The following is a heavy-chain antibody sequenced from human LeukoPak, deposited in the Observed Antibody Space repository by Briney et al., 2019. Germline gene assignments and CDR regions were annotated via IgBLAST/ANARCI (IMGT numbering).Heavy chain of an antibody. J-gene: IGHJ4*02. Sequence: GGSLRLSCAASGFTFSSYWMNWVRQAPGKGLVWVSRIASDGSSSTYADSVKGRFSISRDNAKSTLYLQMNSLRVEDTAVHYCARGRPHGNDYWGQGTLVTVSS. D-gene: IGHD4-23*01. CDR1: GFTFSSYW. V-gene: IGHV3-74*01. CDR2: IASDGSSS. CDR3: ARGRPHGNDY.